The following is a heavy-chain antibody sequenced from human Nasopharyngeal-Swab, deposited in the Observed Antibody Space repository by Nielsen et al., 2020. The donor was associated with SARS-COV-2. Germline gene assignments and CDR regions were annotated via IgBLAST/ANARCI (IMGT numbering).Heavy chain of an antibody. V-gene: IGHV3-30*18. CDR2: ISYEGSKK. D-gene: IGHD3-10*01. CDR3: AKANSLFWFGQFKNDGFDI. Sequence: GGSLKISCTASGISFNNYGMHWVRQAPGKGLEWVAVISYEGSKKKYAEFVEGRFTISRDYSKNTLFLQMNSLRPEDTAMYYCAKANSLFWFGQFKNDGFDIWGRGTLVAVSS. CDR1: GISFNNYG. J-gene: IGHJ3*02.